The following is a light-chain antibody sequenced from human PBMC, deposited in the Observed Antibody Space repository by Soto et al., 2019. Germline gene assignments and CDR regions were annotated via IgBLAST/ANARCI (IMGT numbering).Light chain of an antibody. J-gene: IGLJ2*01. Sequence: QAVVTQEPSLTVSPGGTVTLTCASSTGAVTSGYYPNWFQQKPGQAPRALIYSTSNKYSGTPARFSGSLLGGKAALTLSGVQPEDEADYYCLLYYGGQLGVFGGGTKLTVL. V-gene: IGLV7-43*01. CDR2: STS. CDR3: LLYYGGQLGV. CDR1: TGAVTSGYY.